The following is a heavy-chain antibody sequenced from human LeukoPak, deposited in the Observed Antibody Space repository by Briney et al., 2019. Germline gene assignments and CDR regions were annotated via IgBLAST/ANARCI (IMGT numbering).Heavy chain of an antibody. V-gene: IGHV1-2*02. J-gene: IGHJ5*02. CDR1: VYTFTVYY. Sequence: ASVKVSCMPSVYTFTVYYMHWVRQAPGQGRGWVGWINPNSDGTNSARTLRGRDTISRDTSTSTAYMDMSTLRSQDTAVCFCARNTFCYSSGWYYSRVPSLAHWGQGTLVTVSS. CDR3: ARNTFCYSSGWYYSRVPSLAH. CDR2: INPNSDGT. D-gene: IGHD6-19*01.